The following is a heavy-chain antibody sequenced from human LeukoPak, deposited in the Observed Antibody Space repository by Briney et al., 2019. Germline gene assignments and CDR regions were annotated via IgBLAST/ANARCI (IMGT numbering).Heavy chain of an antibody. CDR1: GGSISSSSYY. CDR2: IYYSGST. Sequence: SETLSLTCTVSGGSISSSSYYWGWIRQPPGKGLEWIGSIYYSGSTYYNPSLKSRVTMSVDTSKNQFSLKLSSVTAADTAVYYCARALLTPYYYYYGMDVWGQGTTVTVSS. D-gene: IGHD3-9*01. V-gene: IGHV4-39*07. J-gene: IGHJ6*02. CDR3: ARALLTPYYYYYGMDV.